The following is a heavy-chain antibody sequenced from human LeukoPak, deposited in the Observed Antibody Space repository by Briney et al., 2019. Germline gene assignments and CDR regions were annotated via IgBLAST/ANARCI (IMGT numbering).Heavy chain of an antibody. D-gene: IGHD1-1*01. CDR1: GFTFSDYD. Sequence: GGSLRLSCAASGFTFSDYDMHWVRQATGKGLEWVSAIGTAGDTYYTGSVKGRFAISRENAKNSLYLQMNSLRAGDTAVYYCARVAKERVGGVYYFDYWGQGTLVTVSS. J-gene: IGHJ4*02. V-gene: IGHV3-13*01. CDR3: ARVAKERVGGVYYFDY. CDR2: IGTAGDT.